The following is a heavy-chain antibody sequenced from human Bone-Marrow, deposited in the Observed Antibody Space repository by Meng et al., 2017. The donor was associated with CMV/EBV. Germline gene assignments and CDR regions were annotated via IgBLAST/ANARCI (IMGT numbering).Heavy chain of an antibody. J-gene: IGHJ4*02. Sequence: VSGGSISSYYWSWIRQPAGKGLEWIGRIYTSGSTNYNPSLKSRVTMSVDTSKNQFSLKLSSVTAADTAVYYCAREVHDFWSGYYPDYWGQGTLVTVSS. V-gene: IGHV4-4*07. CDR3: AREVHDFWSGYYPDY. CDR1: GGSISSYY. CDR2: IYTSGST. D-gene: IGHD3-3*01.